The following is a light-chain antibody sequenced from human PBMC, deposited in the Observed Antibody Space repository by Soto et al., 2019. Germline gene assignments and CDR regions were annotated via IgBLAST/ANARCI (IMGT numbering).Light chain of an antibody. J-gene: IGKJ1*01. CDR3: QQYNSYSWT. V-gene: IGKV1-5*03. Sequence: DIQMTPSPSTLSASVGDRVTITCRASQSIRSWLAWYQQKPGRAPKLLIYKASSLESGVPSRFSGSGSGTDFTLTISSLQPDDFATYYCQQYNSYSWTFGQGTKVEI. CDR2: KAS. CDR1: QSIRSW.